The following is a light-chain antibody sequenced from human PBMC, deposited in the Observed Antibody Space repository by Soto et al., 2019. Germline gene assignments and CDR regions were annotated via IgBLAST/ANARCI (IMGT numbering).Light chain of an antibody. CDR3: QQRYAWPPIT. CDR1: RSVRSY. J-gene: IGKJ5*01. CDR2: DAS. Sequence: EIVLTQSPATPSLSPGERATLSCRASRSVRSYLAWYQQKPGQAPRLLIYDASNRAAGIPARFSGSGSETDFTLTISNLEPEDFAVYYCQQRYAWPPITFGQGTRLEIK. V-gene: IGKV3-11*01.